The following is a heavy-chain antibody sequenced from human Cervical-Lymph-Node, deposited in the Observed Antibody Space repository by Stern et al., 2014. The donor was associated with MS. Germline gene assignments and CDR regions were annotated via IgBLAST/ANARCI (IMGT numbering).Heavy chain of an antibody. J-gene: IGHJ4*02. Sequence: VQLVESGPEVKRPGESLKISCQASGYTFTSYWIGWVRQMPGKGLEWIAIIFPGGSDIRYSPSFQGQVTISADKSSSTPYLQWNNLKASDTAIYYCARQRYFDYWGQGTLVTVSS. CDR2: IFPGGSDI. V-gene: IGHV5-51*01. CDR1: GYTFTSYW. CDR3: ARQRYFDY.